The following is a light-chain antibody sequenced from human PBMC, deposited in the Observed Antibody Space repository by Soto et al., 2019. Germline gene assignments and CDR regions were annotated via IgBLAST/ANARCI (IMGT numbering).Light chain of an antibody. CDR3: CSYAGSSTSV. J-gene: IGLJ1*01. CDR2: EGS. CDR1: SSDVGSYNL. Sequence: LTQPASVSGSPGQSITISCTGTSSDVGSYNLVSWYQQHPGKAPKLMIYEGSKRPSGVSNRFSGSKSGNTASLTISGLQAEDEADYYCCSYAGSSTSVFGTGTKVTVL. V-gene: IGLV2-23*01.